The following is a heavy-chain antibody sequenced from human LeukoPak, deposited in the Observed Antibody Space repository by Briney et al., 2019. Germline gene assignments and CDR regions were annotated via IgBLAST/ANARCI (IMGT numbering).Heavy chain of an antibody. CDR1: GYTLTSFA. CDR2: LNAANGNS. V-gene: IGHV1-3*01. CDR3: ARDPYYYYYGMDV. J-gene: IGHJ6*02. Sequence: GASVTVSCKASGYTLTSFAMHWVRQAPGQRLEWMGRLNAANGNSQYSQKFQDRVTITSDSSANTAYMELSSLRSEDTAVYYCARDPYYYYYGMDVWGQGTTVTVSS.